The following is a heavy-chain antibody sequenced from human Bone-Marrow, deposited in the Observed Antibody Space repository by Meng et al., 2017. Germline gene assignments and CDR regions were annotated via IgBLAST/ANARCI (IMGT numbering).Heavy chain of an antibody. Sequence: QEQLVQSGVEVKKPGASMTVSCKASGYDFTAYFLHWVRLAPGQGLQWVGQIDPYSGDTVYAQRFRGRVTMTRDTSVNSAYLEVNRLTSDDTAVYYCVRDVRQPLDFWGQGTLVTVSS. D-gene: IGHD5-18*01. CDR2: IDPYSGDT. CDR1: GYDFTAYF. V-gene: IGHV1-2*06. J-gene: IGHJ4*02. CDR3: VRDVRQPLDF.